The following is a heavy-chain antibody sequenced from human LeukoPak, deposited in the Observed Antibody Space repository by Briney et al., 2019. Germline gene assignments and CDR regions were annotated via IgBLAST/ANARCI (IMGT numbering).Heavy chain of an antibody. V-gene: IGHV3-30*04. J-gene: IGHJ4*02. CDR2: ISYDGSNK. CDR1: GFTFSSYA. Sequence: GGSLRLSCAASGFTFSSYAMHWVRQAPGKGLEWVAVISYDGSNKYYADSVKGRFTISRDNSKNTLYLQMNSLRAEDTAVYYCAREGGSMVTGYFDYWGQGTLVTVSS. D-gene: IGHD5-18*01. CDR3: AREGGSMVTGYFDY.